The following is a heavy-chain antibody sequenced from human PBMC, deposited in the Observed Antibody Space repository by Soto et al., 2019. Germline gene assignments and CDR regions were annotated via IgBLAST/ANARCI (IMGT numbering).Heavy chain of an antibody. CDR1: GGSISSSSFH. Sequence: SETLSLTCTVSGGSISSSSFHWGWIRQPPGKGLEWIGSIYYSGSTYYSPSLKSRVTISVDTSKNQFSLKLSSVTAADTAVYYCARLSLYGSGATGMDVWGQGTTVTVSS. CDR3: ARLSLYGSGATGMDV. CDR2: IYYSGST. V-gene: IGHV4-39*07. J-gene: IGHJ6*02. D-gene: IGHD3-10*01.